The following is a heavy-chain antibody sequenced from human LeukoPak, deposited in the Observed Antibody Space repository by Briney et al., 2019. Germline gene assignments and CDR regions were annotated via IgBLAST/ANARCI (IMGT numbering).Heavy chain of an antibody. V-gene: IGHV3-23*01. Sequence: GGSLRLSFAVSGFTSSYYAMSWVRQAPGKGLEWVSCISTGATKTYYADSVKGRFTISRDDSLNTLYLHMSSLRAEDTALYYCAKGGPTGDLRSPGRDWWGQGTLVTVSS. CDR2: ISTGATKT. CDR1: GFTSSYYA. CDR3: AKGGPTGDLRSPGRDW. D-gene: IGHD7-27*01. J-gene: IGHJ4*02.